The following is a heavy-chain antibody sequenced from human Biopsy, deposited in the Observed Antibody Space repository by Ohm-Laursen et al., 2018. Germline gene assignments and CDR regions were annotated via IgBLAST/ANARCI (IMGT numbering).Heavy chain of an antibody. D-gene: IGHD3-22*01. CDR2: IFNSANT. CDR1: GGSISSGGSY. V-gene: IGHV4-31*01. Sequence: TLSLTCTVSGGSISSGGSYWRWIRQRPGKGLGRIGYIFNSANTYYNPSLKNLITISGDTSKNQFSLKLNSVTAADTAVYYCARGDYFDSNGYFWFDPWGQGTLVTVSS. CDR3: ARGDYFDSNGYFWFDP. J-gene: IGHJ5*02.